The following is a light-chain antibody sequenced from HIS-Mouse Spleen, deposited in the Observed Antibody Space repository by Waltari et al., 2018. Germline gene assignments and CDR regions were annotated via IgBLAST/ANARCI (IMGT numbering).Light chain of an antibody. V-gene: IGLV1-47*01. J-gene: IGLJ3*02. CDR1: SSNIGSNY. Sequence: QSVLTQPPSASGTPGQRVTISCSGSSSNIGSNYVYWYQQLPGTAPKLLIYRHNQRPSGVPDRFSGSQSGTSASLAISGLRSEDEADYYCAAWDDSLSGWVFGGGTKLTVL. CDR3: AAWDDSLSGWV. CDR2: RHN.